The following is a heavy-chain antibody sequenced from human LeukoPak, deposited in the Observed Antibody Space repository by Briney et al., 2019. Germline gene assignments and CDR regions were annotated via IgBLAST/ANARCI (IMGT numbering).Heavy chain of an antibody. J-gene: IGHJ4*02. CDR2: ISYDGSNK. D-gene: IGHD1-1*01. CDR3: ARIRSLRSVFNEPTVDY. V-gene: IGHV3-30*01. CDR1: GFTFSSYA. Sequence: GGSLRLSCAASGFTFSSYAMHWVRQAPGKGLEWVAVISYDGSNKYYADSVKGRFTISRDNSKNTLYLQMNSLRAEDTAVYYCARIRSLRSVFNEPTVDYWGQGTLVTVSS.